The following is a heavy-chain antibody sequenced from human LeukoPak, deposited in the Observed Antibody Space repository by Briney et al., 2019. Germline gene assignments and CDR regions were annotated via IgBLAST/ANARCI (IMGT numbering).Heavy chain of an antibody. J-gene: IGHJ5*02. CDR1: GFTFSSYS. Sequence: GGSLRLSCAAPGFTFSSYSMNWVRQAPGKGLEWVSSISSSSSYIYYADSVKGRFTISRDNAKNSLYLQMNSLRAEDTAVYYCARDAIVVVPVGRNWFDPWGQGTLVTVSS. CDR3: ARDAIVVVPVGRNWFDP. CDR2: ISSSSSYI. D-gene: IGHD2-2*01. V-gene: IGHV3-21*01.